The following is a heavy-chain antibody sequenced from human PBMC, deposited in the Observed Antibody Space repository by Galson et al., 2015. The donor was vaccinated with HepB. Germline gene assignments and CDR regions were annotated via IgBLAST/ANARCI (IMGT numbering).Heavy chain of an antibody. J-gene: IGHJ5*02. CDR3: AKDPLSFGSSWFDL. D-gene: IGHD6-13*01. V-gene: IGHV3-23*01. Sequence: SLRLSCAASGFTFRSYAMSWVRQAPGRGLEWVAGISGGGANTYYGDSVKGRFTISRDNSKNTLYLRLNSLRAEDTAVYFCAKDPLSFGSSWFDLWGQGTLVTVSS. CDR2: ISGGGANT. CDR1: GFTFRSYA.